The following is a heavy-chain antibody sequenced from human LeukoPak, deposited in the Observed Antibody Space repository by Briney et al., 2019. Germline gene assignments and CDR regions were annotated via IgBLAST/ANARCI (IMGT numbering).Heavy chain of an antibody. V-gene: IGHV3-30*03. Sequence: PGRSLRLSCAASGFTFSSYGMHWVRQAPGKGLEWVAVISYDGSNKYYADSVKGRFTISRDNAKNSLYLQMNSLRAEDTAVYYCARPAYSGSSRGYFDYWGQGTLVTVSS. CDR1: GFTFSSYG. CDR2: ISYDGSNK. CDR3: ARPAYSGSSRGYFDY. J-gene: IGHJ4*02. D-gene: IGHD1-26*01.